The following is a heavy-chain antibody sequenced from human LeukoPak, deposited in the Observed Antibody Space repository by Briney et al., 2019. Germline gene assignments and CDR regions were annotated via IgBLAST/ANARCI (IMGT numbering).Heavy chain of an antibody. CDR1: GFTFSSYG. CDR3: AKDPAVVWFGSHPDY. Sequence: PGGSLRLSCAASGFTFSSYGMLWVRQAPGKGLEWVAVISYDGSNKYYADSVKGRFTISRDNSKNTLYLQMNSLRAEDTAVYYCAKDPAVVWFGSHPDYWGQGTLVTVSS. CDR2: ISYDGSNK. V-gene: IGHV3-30*18. J-gene: IGHJ4*02. D-gene: IGHD3-10*01.